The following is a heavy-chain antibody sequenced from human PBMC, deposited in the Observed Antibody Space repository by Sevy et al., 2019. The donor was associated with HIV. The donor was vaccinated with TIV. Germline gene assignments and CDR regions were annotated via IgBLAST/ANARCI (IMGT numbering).Heavy chain of an antibody. V-gene: IGHV3-49*03. CDR2: IRSKAYGGTT. CDR3: TRGQYSSSCWRWYYFDY. Sequence: GGSLRLSCTGAGFTFGDYAMSWFRQAPGKGLEWVGFIRSKAYGGTTEYAASVKGRLTISREDSKTIAYLQMNSLKTDDTAVYYCTRGQYSSSCWRWYYFDYWGQGTLVTVSS. CDR1: GFTFGDYA. D-gene: IGHD6-6*01. J-gene: IGHJ4*02.